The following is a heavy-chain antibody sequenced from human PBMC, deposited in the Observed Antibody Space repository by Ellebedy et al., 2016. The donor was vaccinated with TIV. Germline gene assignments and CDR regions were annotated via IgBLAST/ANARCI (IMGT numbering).Heavy chain of an antibody. Sequence: GESLKISXAASGFTFSNYAMNWVRQAPGKGLEWVSSISSSSSYIYYADSVKGRFTISRDNAKNSLYLQMNSLRAEDTAVYYCARSDIVVVVAATRDYYYYYMDVWGKGTTVTVSS. V-gene: IGHV3-21*01. CDR1: GFTFSNYA. D-gene: IGHD2-15*01. J-gene: IGHJ6*03. CDR2: ISSSSSYI. CDR3: ARSDIVVVVAATRDYYYYYMDV.